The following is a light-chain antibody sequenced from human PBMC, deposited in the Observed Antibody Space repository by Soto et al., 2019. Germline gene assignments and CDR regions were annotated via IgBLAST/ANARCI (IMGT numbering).Light chain of an antibody. CDR3: HQYGSSLPVT. CDR2: GAS. V-gene: IGKV3-20*01. J-gene: IGKJ4*01. CDR1: QTVSSDY. Sequence: EIVLTQSPGTLSLSPGERGTLSCRASQTVSSDYLAWYQQKPGQAPRLIIYGASTRATGIPDRFSGSGSGTKVTIPISSLEDADFAVYYFHQYGSSLPVTFGGGTKVEIK.